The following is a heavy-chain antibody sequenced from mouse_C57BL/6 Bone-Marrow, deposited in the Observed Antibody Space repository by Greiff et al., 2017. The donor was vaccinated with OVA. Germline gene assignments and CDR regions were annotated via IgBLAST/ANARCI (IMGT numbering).Heavy chain of an antibody. J-gene: IGHJ1*03. Sequence: VQLQQPGAELVMPGASVKLSCKASGYTFTSYWMHWVKQRPGQGLEWIGEIDPSDSYTNYNQKFKGKSTLTVDKSSSTAYMQLSSLTSEDAAVYYCARCGYGSSPNWYFDVWGTGTPVTVSS. CDR1: GYTFTSYW. CDR2: IDPSDSYT. D-gene: IGHD1-1*01. V-gene: IGHV1-69*01. CDR3: ARCGYGSSPNWYFDV.